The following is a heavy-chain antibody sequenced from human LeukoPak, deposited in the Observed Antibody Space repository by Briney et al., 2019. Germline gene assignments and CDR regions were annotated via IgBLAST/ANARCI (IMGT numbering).Heavy chain of an antibody. Sequence: GVLRLSCAASGFTFSSYAMSWVRQAPGKGLEWVSTISGSGGSTYYADSVKGRFTISRDNSKNTLYLQMNSLRAEDTAVYYCAKDGSYDSSGYPYNWFDPWGQGTLVTVSS. CDR1: GFTFSSYA. D-gene: IGHD3-22*01. V-gene: IGHV3-23*01. J-gene: IGHJ5*02. CDR2: ISGSGGST. CDR3: AKDGSYDSSGYPYNWFDP.